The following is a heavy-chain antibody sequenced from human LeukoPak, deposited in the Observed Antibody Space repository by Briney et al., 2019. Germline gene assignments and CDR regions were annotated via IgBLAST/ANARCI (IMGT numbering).Heavy chain of an antibody. D-gene: IGHD3-22*01. CDR3: ARRSPSDYYDSSGYYDP. V-gene: IGHV4-59*08. CDR2: IYYSGST. Sequence: PSETLSLTCTVSGGSISSYYWSWIRQPPGKGLEWIGYIYYSGSTNYNPSLKSRVTISVDTSKNQFSLKLSSVTAADTDVYYCARRSPSDYYDSSGYYDPWGQGTLVTVSS. CDR1: GGSISSYY. J-gene: IGHJ5*02.